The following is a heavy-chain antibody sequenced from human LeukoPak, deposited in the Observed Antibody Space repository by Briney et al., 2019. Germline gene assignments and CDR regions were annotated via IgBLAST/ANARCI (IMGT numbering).Heavy chain of an antibody. CDR2: IIPILGTA. D-gene: IGHD4-17*01. CDR3: ARERPDYGDYRYYFDY. Sequence: SVNVSCTASGGAFSFYAICWVRHAPGQGHEWMGGIIPILGTANYAQKFQGRVTITADESTSTAYLELSSLRSEDTAVYYCARERPDYGDYRYYFDYWGQGTLVTVSS. J-gene: IGHJ4*02. V-gene: IGHV1-69*13. CDR1: GGAFSFYA.